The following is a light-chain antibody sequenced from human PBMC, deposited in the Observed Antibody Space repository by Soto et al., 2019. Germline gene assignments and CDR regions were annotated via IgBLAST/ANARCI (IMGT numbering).Light chain of an antibody. CDR3: SSYAGSNTQ. CDR2: EVS. Sequence: QSVLTQPPSASGSPGQSVTISCTGTSSDVGGYNYVSWYQQHPGKAPKLMIYEVSKRPSGVPDRFSGSKSGNTASLTVSGLQAEDEADYYCSSYAGSNTQFGGGTKLTVL. CDR1: SSDVGGYNY. V-gene: IGLV2-8*01. J-gene: IGLJ2*01.